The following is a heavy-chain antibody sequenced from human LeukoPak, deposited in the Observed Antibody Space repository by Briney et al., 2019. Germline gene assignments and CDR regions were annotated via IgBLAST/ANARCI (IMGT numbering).Heavy chain of an antibody. D-gene: IGHD2/OR15-2a*01. CDR1: GGTFSSYA. CDR2: IIPIFGTA. CDR3: ARLLHPDQGSSDY. J-gene: IGHJ4*02. Sequence: SVKVSCKASGGTFSSYAISWVRQAPGQGLEWMGGIIPIFGTANYAQKFQGRVTITADESTSTAYMELSSLRSEDTAVYYCARLLHPDQGSSDYWGQETLVTVSS. V-gene: IGHV1-69*13.